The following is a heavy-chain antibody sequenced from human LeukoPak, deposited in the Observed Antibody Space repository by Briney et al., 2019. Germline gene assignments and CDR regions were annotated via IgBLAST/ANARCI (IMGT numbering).Heavy chain of an antibody. D-gene: IGHD3-10*01. CDR3: AKDDAWLRFGE. CDR1: GLTFSSYA. J-gene: IGHJ4*02. V-gene: IGHV3-23*01. Sequence: GGSLRLSCAASGLTFSSYAMNWVRQAPGKGLEWVSIISGSGDNTYYADSVKGRFTISRDNSKNTLYLEVISLTAEDTAVYYCAKDDAWLRFGEWSQGTLVTVSS. CDR2: ISGSGDNT.